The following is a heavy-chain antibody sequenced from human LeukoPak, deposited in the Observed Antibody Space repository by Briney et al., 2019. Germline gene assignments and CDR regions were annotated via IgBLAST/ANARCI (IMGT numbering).Heavy chain of an antibody. CDR1: GGSISSGGYY. D-gene: IGHD3-3*01. CDR3: ARELTIFGVVTNDY. Sequence: PSETLSLTCTVSGGSISSGGYYWSWIRQPAGKGLEWIGRIYTSGSTNYNPSLKSRVTISVDTSKNQFSLKLSSVTAADTAVYYCARELTIFGVVTNDYWGQGTLVTVSS. J-gene: IGHJ4*02. V-gene: IGHV4-61*02. CDR2: IYTSGST.